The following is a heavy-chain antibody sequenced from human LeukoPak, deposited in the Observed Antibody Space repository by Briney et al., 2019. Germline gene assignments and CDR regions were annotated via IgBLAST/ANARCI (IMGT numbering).Heavy chain of an antibody. J-gene: IGHJ4*02. Sequence: GGSLRLSCAASGFTFSSYWMSWVRQAPGKGLEWVSTISGSDGNTYYADSVKGRFAISRDNSKNTLYLQMNSLRAEDAAVYYCARLADYWGQGTLVTVFS. CDR3: ARLADY. CDR1: GFTFSSYW. V-gene: IGHV3-23*01. CDR2: ISGSDGNT.